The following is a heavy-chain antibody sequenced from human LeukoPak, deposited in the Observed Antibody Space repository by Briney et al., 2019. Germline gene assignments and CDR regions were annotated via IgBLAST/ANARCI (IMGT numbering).Heavy chain of an antibody. Sequence: GGSLRLSCAASGFTFSSYWMSWVRQAPGKGLEWVANINQDGSEKSYVDSVKGRFTISRDNAKKSLYLQMHSLRAEDTAVYYCARESRSGSYSSYWGQGTLVTVSS. CDR1: GFTFSSYW. J-gene: IGHJ4*02. V-gene: IGHV3-7*01. CDR3: ARESRSGSYSSY. CDR2: INQDGSEK. D-gene: IGHD1-26*01.